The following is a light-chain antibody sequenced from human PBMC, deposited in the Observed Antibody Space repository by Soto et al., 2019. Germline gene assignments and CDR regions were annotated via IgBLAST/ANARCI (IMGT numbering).Light chain of an antibody. J-gene: IGLJ1*01. Sequence: QSVMTQPPSVSAAPGQKVTISCSGSSSNIGGNSVSWYQQLPGTAPKLLIYDDNKRPSGIPDRFSASKYGTSATLGITGFQTGDEADYYCGSWDSSLSTYVFGAGTKVTVL. CDR2: DDN. CDR3: GSWDSSLSTYV. CDR1: SSNIGGNS. V-gene: IGLV1-51*01.